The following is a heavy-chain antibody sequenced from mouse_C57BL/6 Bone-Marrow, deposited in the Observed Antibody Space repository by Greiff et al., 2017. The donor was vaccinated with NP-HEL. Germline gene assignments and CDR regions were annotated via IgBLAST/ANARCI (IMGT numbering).Heavy chain of an antibody. D-gene: IGHD1-1*01. V-gene: IGHV2-5*01. J-gene: IGHJ1*03. CDR2: IWRGGST. CDR1: GFSLTSYG. CDR3: AKGFTTVVEGDWYFDV. Sequence: VKLMESGPGLVQPSQSLSITCTVSGFSLTSYGVHWVRQSPGKGLEWLGVIWRGGSTDYNAAFMSRLSITKDNSKSQVFFKMNSLQADDTAIYYCAKGFTTVVEGDWYFDVWGTGTTVTVSS.